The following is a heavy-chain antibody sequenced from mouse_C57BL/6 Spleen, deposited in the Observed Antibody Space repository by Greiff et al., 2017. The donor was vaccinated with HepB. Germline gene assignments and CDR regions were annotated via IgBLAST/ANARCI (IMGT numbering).Heavy chain of an antibody. CDR3: ARSGYYYGSRYFDY. CDR2: IDPSDSET. D-gene: IGHD1-1*01. V-gene: IGHV1-52*01. Sequence: VQLQQPGAELVRPGSSVKLSCKASGYTFTSYWMHWVKQRPIQGLEWIGNIDPSDSETHYNQKFKDKATLTVDKSSSTAYMQLSSLTSEDSAVYYCARSGYYYGSRYFDYWGQGTTLTVSS. J-gene: IGHJ2*01. CDR1: GYTFTSYW.